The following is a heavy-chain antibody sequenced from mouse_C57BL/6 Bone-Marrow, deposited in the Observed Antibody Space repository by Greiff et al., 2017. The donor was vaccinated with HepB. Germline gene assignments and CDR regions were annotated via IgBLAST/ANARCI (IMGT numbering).Heavy chain of an antibody. J-gene: IGHJ1*03. D-gene: IGHD2-12*01. Sequence: EVQLVESEGGLVQPGHTMKLTCTASGFTFSDYYMAWVRQVPEKGLEWVANINYDGSSTYYLDSLKSRVIISRDKAKNIIYQQMSSLKSDDTATYYCANETPYYSSRCWYFDVWGTGTTVTVSS. CDR3: ANETPYYSSRCWYFDV. V-gene: IGHV5-16*01. CDR1: GFTFSDYY. CDR2: INYDGSST.